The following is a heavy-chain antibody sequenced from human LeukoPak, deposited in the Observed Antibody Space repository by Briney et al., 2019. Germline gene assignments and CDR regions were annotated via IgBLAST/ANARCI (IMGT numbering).Heavy chain of an antibody. CDR3: AKVQSSTGWYTFFDY. V-gene: IGHV3-23*01. J-gene: IGHJ4*02. CDR1: GFTFSNYA. D-gene: IGHD6-19*01. Sequence: PGGSLRLSCAASGFTFSNYAVSWVRRAPGKGLEWDSGISGSGGSTYYADSVKGRFTISRDNSKNTVYLQMNSLRAEDTALYYCAKVQSSTGWYTFFDYWGQGSLVTVSS. CDR2: ISGSGGST.